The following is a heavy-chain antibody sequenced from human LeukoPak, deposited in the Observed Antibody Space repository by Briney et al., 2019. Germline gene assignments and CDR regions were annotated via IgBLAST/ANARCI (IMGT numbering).Heavy chain of an antibody. V-gene: IGHV4-31*03. CDR3: ASARDGCHP. CDR2: IYYSGRT. J-gene: IGHJ5*02. D-gene: IGHD4/OR15-4a*01. CDR1: SGSIRDGDYC. Sequence: PSQTLSLTCTVSSGSIRDGDYCAGWIRQLPGKGLEWIGYIYYSGRTDYNPSLKSRLSISVDTSKNQFSLQLSSVTAADTAVYYCASARDGCHPWGQGTLVTVSA.